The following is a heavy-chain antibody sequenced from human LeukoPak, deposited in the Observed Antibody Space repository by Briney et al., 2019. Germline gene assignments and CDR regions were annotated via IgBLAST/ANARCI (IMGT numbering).Heavy chain of an antibody. Sequence: SETLSLTCTVSGGSISSYYWSWIRQPPGESVEWFVNIYHTGSTNYNPSLSTRVTISIDTAKNQFSLKLTSVTAADTAVYYCARRGRNSSGWQDYLWGQGTLVTVSS. CDR3: ARRGRNSSGWQDYL. D-gene: IGHD6-25*01. V-gene: IGHV4-59*01. CDR1: GGSISSYY. J-gene: IGHJ4*02. CDR2: IYHTGST.